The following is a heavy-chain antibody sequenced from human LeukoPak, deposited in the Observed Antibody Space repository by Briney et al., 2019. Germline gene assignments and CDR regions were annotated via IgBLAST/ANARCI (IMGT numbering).Heavy chain of an antibody. Sequence: GASVKVSCKASGYTFTNYDLNWVRQASGQGLEWMGWVSGYNGNTDYAQKFQGRVTMTTDRPTNTVYMELRSLRSDDTAVYYCARDRPVMITFGGVIIAAYWGQGTLVSVSS. CDR1: GYTFTNYD. D-gene: IGHD3-16*02. J-gene: IGHJ4*02. V-gene: IGHV1-18*01. CDR2: VSGYNGNT. CDR3: ARDRPVMITFGGVIIAAY.